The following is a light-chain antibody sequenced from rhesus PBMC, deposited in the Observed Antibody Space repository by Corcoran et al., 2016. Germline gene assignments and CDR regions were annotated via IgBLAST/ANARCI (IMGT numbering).Light chain of an antibody. CDR3: MQSIEFPLT. J-gene: IGKJ4*01. Sequence: DIVMTQTPLSLPVTPGEPASISCRSSQSLLDSDGYTCLDWYLQKPGQSPQLLIYEVSSRVSGVPDRFSGSGSDTDCTLKISRVEAEDVGVYYCMQSIEFPLTFGGGTKVEIK. V-gene: IGKV2-90*01. CDR1: QSLLDSDGYTC. CDR2: EVS.